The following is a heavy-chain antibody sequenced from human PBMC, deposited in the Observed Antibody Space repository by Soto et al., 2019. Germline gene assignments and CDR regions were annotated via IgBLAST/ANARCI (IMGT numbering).Heavy chain of an antibody. D-gene: IGHD2-2*01. CDR3: ARVPDR. Sequence: SETLSLTCAVSGGSISSGGYSWTWIRQPPGKGLEWMGYIYYSGTTTNYNPSLKSRVTLSVDTSKNQFSLKLSSVTAADTAVYYCARVPDRWGQGTLVTVSS. J-gene: IGHJ5*02. V-gene: IGHV4-61*08. CDR1: GGSISSGGYS. CDR2: IYYSGTTT.